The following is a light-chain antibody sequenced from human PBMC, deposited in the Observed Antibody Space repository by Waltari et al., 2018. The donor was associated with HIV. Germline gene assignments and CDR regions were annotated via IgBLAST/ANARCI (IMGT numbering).Light chain of an antibody. CDR3: LLSFNGVVV. CDR1: TGAVTSGHF. J-gene: IGLJ2*01. CDR2: DTS. Sequence: QAVVTQEPSLTVSPGGTVTLTCSSSTGAVTSGHFPYWFQRRPGQAPKTLLYDTSNRHAWTPARFSGSLRGDKAAPIRTGAQFEDEADYFSLLSFNGVVVFGGGTSLTVL. V-gene: IGLV7-46*01.